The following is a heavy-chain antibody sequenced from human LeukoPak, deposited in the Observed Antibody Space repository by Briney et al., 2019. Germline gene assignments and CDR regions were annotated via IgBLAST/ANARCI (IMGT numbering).Heavy chain of an antibody. D-gene: IGHD3-9*01. CDR3: ARGEAYDVLTGNPPPPFEY. Sequence: SETLSLTCTVSGDSVSNYYWSWIRQPPGKGLEWLGEINHSGSTNYNTSLKSRVTISVDTSKNKFSLKLTSVTAADTAVYYWARGEAYDVLTGNPPPPFEYWGQGTLVTVSS. J-gene: IGHJ4*02. CDR1: GDSVSNYY. V-gene: IGHV4-34*01. CDR2: INHSGST.